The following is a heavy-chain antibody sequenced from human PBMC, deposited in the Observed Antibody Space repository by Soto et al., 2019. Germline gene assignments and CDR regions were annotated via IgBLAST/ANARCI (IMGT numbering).Heavy chain of an antibody. CDR1: GGSISSYY. V-gene: IGHV4-59*01. Sequence: SETLSLTCTVSGGSISSYYWSWIRQPPGKGLEWIGYIYYSGSTNYNPSLKSRVTISVDTSKNQFSLKLSSVTAADTAVYYCARVEDGVVVAATASLAAFDIWGQGTMVTVSS. CDR3: ARVEDGVVVAATASLAAFDI. D-gene: IGHD2-15*01. J-gene: IGHJ3*02. CDR2: IYYSGST.